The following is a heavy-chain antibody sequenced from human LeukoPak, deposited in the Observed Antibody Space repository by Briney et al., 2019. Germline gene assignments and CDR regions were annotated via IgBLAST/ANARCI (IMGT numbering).Heavy chain of an antibody. V-gene: IGHV4-4*07. CDR3: AREIVRGHYYYGMDV. J-gene: IGHJ6*02. CDR2: IYTSGST. Sequence: SETLSLTCIVPGGSISSSYWSWIRQPARKGREWIGRIYTSGSTNYNPSLKSRVTISVDTSITQISLKLSSVTAADTAVYYCAREIVRGHYYYGMDVWGQGTTVTVPS. CDR1: GGSISSSY. D-gene: IGHD2-21*01.